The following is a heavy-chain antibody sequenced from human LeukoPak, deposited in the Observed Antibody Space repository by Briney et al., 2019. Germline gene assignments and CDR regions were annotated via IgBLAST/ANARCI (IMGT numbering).Heavy chain of an antibody. CDR3: ARDSRIATPSLGY. D-gene: IGHD6-13*01. J-gene: IGHJ4*02. V-gene: IGHV1-2*02. CDR2: LNPNSGGT. CDR1: GYTFTDYY. Sequence: ASVKVSCKPCGYTFTDYYMHGVQQAPGQGLEWMGWLNPNSGGTNYAQKFQGRVTMTRDTSISTAYMELSRLRSDDTAMYYCARDSRIATPSLGYWGQGTLVTVSS.